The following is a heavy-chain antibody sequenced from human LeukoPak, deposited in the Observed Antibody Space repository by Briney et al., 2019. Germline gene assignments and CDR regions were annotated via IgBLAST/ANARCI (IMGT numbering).Heavy chain of an antibody. CDR2: IKEDGSEK. J-gene: IGHJ4*02. Sequence: GGSLRLSCVVSGYTFSGHWMNWLRQAPGKGLEWVANIKEDGSEKFYVDSVKGRFTISRDNAKNSLYLQMNSLRAEDTAVYYCAVRNYFDYWGQGTLVTVSS. CDR3: AVRNYFDY. V-gene: IGHV3-7*01. CDR1: GYTFSGHW.